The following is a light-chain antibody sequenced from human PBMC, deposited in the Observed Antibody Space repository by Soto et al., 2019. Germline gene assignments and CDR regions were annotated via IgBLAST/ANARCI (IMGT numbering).Light chain of an antibody. V-gene: IGLV1-40*01. J-gene: IGLJ2*01. CDR1: SSNIGAGYD. Sequence: QSVLTQPPSVSGAPGETVTISCTGSSSNIGAGYDVHWYQQLPGRAPKLPIYGNITRPSGVPDRFSGSKSGTSASLPITGLQEDDEDDYYCLCFYSSLSVVFGGGTKLTVL. CDR3: LCFYSSLSVV. CDR2: GNI.